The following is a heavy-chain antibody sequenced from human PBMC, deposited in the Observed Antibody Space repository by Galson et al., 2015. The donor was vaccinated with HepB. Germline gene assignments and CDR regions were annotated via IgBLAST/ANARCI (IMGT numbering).Heavy chain of an antibody. CDR2: ISSSSSYI. D-gene: IGHD3-3*01. CDR3: ATKITIFGVVPY. CDR1: GFTFSSYS. J-gene: IGHJ4*02. Sequence: SLRLSCAASGFTFSSYSMNWVRQAPGKGLEWVSSISSSSSYIYYADSVKGRFTISRDNAKNSLYLQMNSLRAEDTAVYYCATKITIFGVVPYWGQGTLVTVSS. V-gene: IGHV3-21*01.